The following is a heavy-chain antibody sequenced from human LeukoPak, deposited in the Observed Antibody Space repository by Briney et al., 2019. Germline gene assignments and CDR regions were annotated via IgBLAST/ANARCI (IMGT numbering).Heavy chain of an antibody. CDR2: IFSTGST. CDR1: GGSISSYY. CDR3: ARQIASAGTAGFDF. D-gene: IGHD6-13*01. J-gene: IGHJ4*02. V-gene: IGHV4-4*07. Sequence: SETLSLTCTVSGGSISSYYWSWIRQPAGKGLEWIGRIFSTGSTNYNPSLKSRVTMSVDTSKNQFSLRLRSVTAADTAVYYCARQIASAGTAGFDFWGQGALVTVSS.